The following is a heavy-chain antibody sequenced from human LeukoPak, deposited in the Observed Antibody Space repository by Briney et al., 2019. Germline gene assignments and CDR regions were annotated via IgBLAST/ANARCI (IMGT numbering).Heavy chain of an antibody. D-gene: IGHD6-13*01. J-gene: IGHJ4*02. V-gene: IGHV3-11*04. CDR2: ITNGGSTI. CDR1: GFTFSDYN. Sequence: PGGSLRLSCAASGFTFSDYNMNWVRQAPGKGLEWVSYITNGGSTIHHADSVKGRFTISRDNAKNSLYLQMNSLRAEDTAVYYCAGSGIAAAGSDYWGQGTLVTVSS. CDR3: AGSGIAAAGSDY.